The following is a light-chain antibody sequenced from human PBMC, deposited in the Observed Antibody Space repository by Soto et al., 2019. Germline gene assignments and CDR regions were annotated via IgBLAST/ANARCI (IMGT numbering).Light chain of an antibody. CDR3: QRYNSYSRT. V-gene: IGKV1-5*03. Sequence: DIQMTQSPSTLSGSVGDSVTITCRASQTISSWLAWYQQKPGKAPKLLIYKASTLKSGVPSRFSGSGSGTEFTLTISSLQPDDFATYYCQRYNSYSRTFGQGTKVDIK. CDR1: QTISSW. J-gene: IGKJ1*01. CDR2: KAS.